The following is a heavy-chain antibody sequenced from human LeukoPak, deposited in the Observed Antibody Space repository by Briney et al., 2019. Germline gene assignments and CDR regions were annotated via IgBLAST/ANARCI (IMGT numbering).Heavy chain of an antibody. CDR2: ISWNSGSI. CDR3: WGSPGAFDI. V-gene: IGHV3-9*01. J-gene: IGHJ3*02. Sequence: GRSLRLSCAASGFTFDDYAMHWVRQAPGKGLEWVSGISWNSGSIGYADSVKGRFTISRDNAKNSLYLQMNSLRAEDTALYYCWGSPGAFDIWGQGTMVTVSS. D-gene: IGHD3-16*01. CDR1: GFTFDDYA.